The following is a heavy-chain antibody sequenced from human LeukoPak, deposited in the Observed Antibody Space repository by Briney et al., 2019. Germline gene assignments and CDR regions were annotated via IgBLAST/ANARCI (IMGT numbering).Heavy chain of an antibody. D-gene: IGHD3-10*01. J-gene: IGHJ4*02. V-gene: IGHV3-74*01. Sequence: GGSLRLSCAASAFTFSSYWMHWVRQAPGKGLEWVSRIKGDESSINYADSVEGRFTISRDNAKNTVYLHLNSLRVEDTAVYYFVRGALYMDYFDYWGQGTLVTVSS. CDR2: IKGDESSI. CDR1: AFTFSSYW. CDR3: VRGALYMDYFDY.